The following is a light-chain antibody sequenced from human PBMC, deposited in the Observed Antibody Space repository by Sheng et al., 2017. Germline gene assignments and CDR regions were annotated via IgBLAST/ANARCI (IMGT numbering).Light chain of an antibody. J-gene: IGLJ3*02. CDR3: FSATDNNPGM. CDR2: RDT. Sequence: SYELTQPSSVSVSPGQTARITCSGDVLAKKYARWFQQKPGQAPILLIYRDTERPSGIPERFSGSSSGTTVTLAISGAQVEDEADYYCFSATDNNPGMFGGGTKLTVL. CDR1: VLAKKY. V-gene: IGLV3-27*01.